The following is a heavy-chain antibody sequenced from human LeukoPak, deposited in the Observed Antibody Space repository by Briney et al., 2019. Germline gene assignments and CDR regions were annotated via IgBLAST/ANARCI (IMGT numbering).Heavy chain of an antibody. Sequence: ASVKVSCKASGYTFSSYGISWVRQAPGQGLEWMGWISGYNGITSYAQKLEGRVTMTTDTPTTTAYMELRSLRSDDTAVYYCARGDYSGSYYYFDYWGQGTLVTVSS. CDR3: ARGDYSGSYYYFDY. CDR2: ISGYNGIT. D-gene: IGHD1-26*01. J-gene: IGHJ4*02. CDR1: GYTFSSYG. V-gene: IGHV1-18*01.